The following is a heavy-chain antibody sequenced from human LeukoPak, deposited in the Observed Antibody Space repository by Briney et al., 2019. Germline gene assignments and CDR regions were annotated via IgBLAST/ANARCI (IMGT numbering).Heavy chain of an antibody. CDR2: IYYSGST. CDR3: ARHSSRYDSSGYFGFLVPGYFDY. Sequence: RTSETLSLTCTVSGGSISSGDYYWSWIRQPPGKGLEWIGYIYYSGSTYYNPSLKSRVTISVDTSKNQFSLKLSSVTAADTAVYYCARHSSRYDSSGYFGFLVPGYFDYWGQGTLVTVSS. J-gene: IGHJ4*02. CDR1: GGSISSGDYY. V-gene: IGHV4-30-4*02. D-gene: IGHD3-22*01.